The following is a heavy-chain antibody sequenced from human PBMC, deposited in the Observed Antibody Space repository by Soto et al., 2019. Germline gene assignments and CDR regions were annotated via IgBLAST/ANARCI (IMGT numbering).Heavy chain of an antibody. CDR3: ARSRRESQGYYYYGMDV. D-gene: IGHD3-10*01. J-gene: IGHJ6*02. Sequence: GGSLRLSCAASGFTFNNYAMSWVRQAPGKGLEWVSAISGSGGNTYYADSVKGRFTISRDNSKNTLYLQMNSLRAEDTAVYYCARSRRESQGYYYYGMDVWGQGTTVTVSS. V-gene: IGHV3-23*01. CDR1: GFTFNNYA. CDR2: ISGSGGNT.